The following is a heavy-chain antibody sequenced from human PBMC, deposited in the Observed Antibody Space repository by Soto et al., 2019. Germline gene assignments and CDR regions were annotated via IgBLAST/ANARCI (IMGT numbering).Heavy chain of an antibody. CDR1: GFTLSGFD. Sequence: GGSLRLSCAASGFTLSGFDIHWVRQASGEGLEWVGRIKTKVESYATELAASGKGRFTVSRDDPKNTAYLEMNGLKTEDTAVYYCTRRYCSGGGCYSDFDYWGQGTLVTVSS. CDR2: IKTKVESYAT. D-gene: IGHD2-15*01. J-gene: IGHJ4*02. CDR3: TRRYCSGGGCYSDFDY. V-gene: IGHV3-73*01.